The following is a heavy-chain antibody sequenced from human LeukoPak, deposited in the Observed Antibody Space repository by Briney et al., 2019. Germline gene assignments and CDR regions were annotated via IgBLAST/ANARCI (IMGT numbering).Heavy chain of an antibody. V-gene: IGHV1-69*06. J-gene: IGHJ3*02. CDR2: IIPIFSTT. CDR1: GYTFTNYA. Sequence: SVKVSCTASGYTFTNYAMNWVRQAPGQGLEWMGEIIPIFSTTNYAQKFQGRVTITADKSTSTAYMELSSLRSEDTAMYYCARRYCTNGVCYHDRGAFDIWGQGTMVTVSS. D-gene: IGHD2-8*01. CDR3: ARRYCTNGVCYHDRGAFDI.